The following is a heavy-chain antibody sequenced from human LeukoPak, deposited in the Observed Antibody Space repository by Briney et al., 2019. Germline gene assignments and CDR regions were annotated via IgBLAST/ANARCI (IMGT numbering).Heavy chain of an antibody. CDR2: INQSGST. D-gene: IGHD2-8*01. CDR3: ARGRYCPNGVCPDYYYYMGV. V-gene: IGHV4-34*01. CDR1: GGSISSYY. Sequence: SETLSLTCTVSGGSISSYYWSWIRQPPGKGLEWIGEINQSGSTNYNPSLKSRVTISVDTSKNQFSLKLSSVTAADTAVYYCARGRYCPNGVCPDYYYYMGVWGKGTTVTVSS. J-gene: IGHJ6*03.